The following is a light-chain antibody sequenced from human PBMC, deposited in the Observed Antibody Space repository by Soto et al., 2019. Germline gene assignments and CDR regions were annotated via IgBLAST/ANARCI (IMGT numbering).Light chain of an antibody. CDR1: QSVSSFY. J-gene: IGKJ1*01. V-gene: IGKV3-20*01. CDR2: DVS. CDR3: QQYGSSPT. Sequence: EIVLTQSPGTLSLSPGERATLSCRASQSVSSFYLAWYQQKPGQAPRLLIYDVSSRATGIPDRFSGSGSGTDFTLTISRLEPEDFAVYYCQQYGSSPTFGQGTKVEIK.